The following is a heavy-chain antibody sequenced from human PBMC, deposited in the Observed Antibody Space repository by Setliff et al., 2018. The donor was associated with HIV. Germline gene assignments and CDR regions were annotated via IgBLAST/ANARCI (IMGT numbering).Heavy chain of an antibody. J-gene: IGHJ5*02. D-gene: IGHD3-10*01. CDR2: INHSGST. CDR1: GGSFSGYY. Sequence: PSETLSLTCAVYGGSFSGYYWSWVRQPPGKGLEWIGEINHSGSTNSNPSLKSRVTISADTSKNQFSLKPTSVTAADTAVYYCARGRMGYYGSGSYLPWGQGMLVTVSS. CDR3: ARGRMGYYGSGSYLP. V-gene: IGHV4-34*01.